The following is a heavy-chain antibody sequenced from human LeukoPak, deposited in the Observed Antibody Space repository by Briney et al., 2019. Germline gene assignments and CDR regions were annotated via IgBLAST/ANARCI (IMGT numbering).Heavy chain of an antibody. Sequence: NSSDTLSLTCSLSGGSISSGDYYWSWIRQPPGKGLEWIGYIYYRGSTYYNPSLKSRVTISVDTSKNQLSLMLSSVTAADAAVYYCARGLVGGSYYEKWHAFDIWGQGTMVTVSS. CDR2: IYYRGST. D-gene: IGHD1-26*01. CDR1: GGSISSGDYY. V-gene: IGHV4-30-4*02. J-gene: IGHJ3*02. CDR3: ARGLVGGSYYEKWHAFDI.